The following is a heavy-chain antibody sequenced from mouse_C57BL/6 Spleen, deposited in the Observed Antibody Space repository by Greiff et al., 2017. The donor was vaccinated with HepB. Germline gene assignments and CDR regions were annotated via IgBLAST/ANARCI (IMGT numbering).Heavy chain of an antibody. V-gene: IGHV1-43*01. J-gene: IGHJ2*01. D-gene: IGHD4-1*01. Sequence: EVQLQQSGPELVKPGASVKISCKASGYSFTGYYMHWVKQSSEKSLEWIGEINPSTGGTSYNQKFKGKATLTVDKSSSTAYMQLKSLTSEDSAVYYCARGNAGNYFDYWGQGTTLTVSS. CDR3: ARGNAGNYFDY. CDR2: INPSTGGT. CDR1: GYSFTGYY.